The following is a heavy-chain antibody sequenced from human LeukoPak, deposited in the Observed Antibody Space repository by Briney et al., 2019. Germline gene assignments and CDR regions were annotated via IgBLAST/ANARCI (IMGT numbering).Heavy chain of an antibody. CDR2: IYADGTT. V-gene: IGHV3-66*02. D-gene: IGHD7-27*01. J-gene: IGHJ5*02. CDR1: GFTVSNDY. Sequence: GGSLRLSCAASGFTVSNDYMAWVRQDPGKGLEWVSLIYADGTTFYTDSVKGRFTMSRDNFKNTLYLQMNSLRPEDTALYYCARDCAGAQNWVALDPWCQGTLVTVSS. CDR3: ARDCAGAQNWVALDP.